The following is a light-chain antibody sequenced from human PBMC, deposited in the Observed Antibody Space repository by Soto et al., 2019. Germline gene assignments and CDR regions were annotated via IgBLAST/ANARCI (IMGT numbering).Light chain of an antibody. J-gene: IGKJ5*01. CDR3: QHYYGTSPIT. V-gene: IGKV3-20*01. CDR1: QGVSGN. Sequence: DIVMTQSPSTLAVAPGERVTFSCRASQGVSGNLAWYQHKPGQAPRLLISGASSSATGIPDRVSGSGSGRDFTLTISRLEHEDFALDYCQHYYGTSPITFGQGTRLEIK. CDR2: GAS.